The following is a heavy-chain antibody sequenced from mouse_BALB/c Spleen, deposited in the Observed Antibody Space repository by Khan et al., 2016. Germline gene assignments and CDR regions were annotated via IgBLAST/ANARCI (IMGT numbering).Heavy chain of an antibody. CDR3: ARVWGDY. J-gene: IGHJ4*01. D-gene: IGHD1-1*02. CDR2: IWGDGST. CDR1: GFSLTGYG. Sequence: VQLKESGPGLVAPSQSLSITCTVSGFSLTGYGVNWVRQPPGKGLEWLGMIWGDGSTDYNSALKSRLTITKDNSKSQVFLKMNSLQTDVTARYYCARVWGDYWGQGTSVTVSS. V-gene: IGHV2-6-7*01.